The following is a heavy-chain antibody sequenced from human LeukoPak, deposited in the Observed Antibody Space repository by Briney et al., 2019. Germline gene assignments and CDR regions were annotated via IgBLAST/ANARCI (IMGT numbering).Heavy chain of an antibody. J-gene: IGHJ5*02. CDR1: GFTFSDYY. Sequence: GGSLRLSCAASGFTFSDYYMSWIRQAPGKGLECVSYISSSGSTIYYADSVRGRFTISRDNAKNSLYLQMNSLRAEDTAVYYCAREQGYCSGGSCYSGWFDPWGQGTLVTVSS. CDR3: AREQGYCSGGSCYSGWFDP. V-gene: IGHV3-11*04. CDR2: ISSSGSTI. D-gene: IGHD2-15*01.